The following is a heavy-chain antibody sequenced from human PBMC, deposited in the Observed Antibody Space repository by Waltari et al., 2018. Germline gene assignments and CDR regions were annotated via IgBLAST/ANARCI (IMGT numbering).Heavy chain of an antibody. CDR1: GFRFDDYA. Sequence: EMRLVESGGAVTQPGRSLRLSCVASGFRFDDYAMHWVRQVPGKGLEWVSLISVNSGSIFYSDSLKSRVTISRDNSRNSLHLHINNLRSEDTALYFCARDMAGGVGTSGWIDFWGQGTLVTVSS. J-gene: IGHJ4*02. D-gene: IGHD3-10*01. CDR2: ISVNSGSI. CDR3: ARDMAGGVGTSGWIDF. V-gene: IGHV3-43*02.